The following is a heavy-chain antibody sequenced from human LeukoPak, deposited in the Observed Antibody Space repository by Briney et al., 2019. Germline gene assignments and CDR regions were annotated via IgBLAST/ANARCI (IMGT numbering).Heavy chain of an antibody. V-gene: IGHV3-9*01. CDR1: GFTFYDYA. D-gene: IGHD3-9*01. CDR3: AKEVRISSYYDILTGYYTLSAPFDP. Sequence: GGSLRLSCAASGFTFYDYAMHWVRHAPGEGREWGSGISWNRGSIDYADSVKGRFTISRDNAKNSLYLQMNSLRAEDAALYYCAKEVRISSYYDILTGYYTLSAPFDPWGQGTLVTASS. CDR2: ISWNRGSI. J-gene: IGHJ5*02.